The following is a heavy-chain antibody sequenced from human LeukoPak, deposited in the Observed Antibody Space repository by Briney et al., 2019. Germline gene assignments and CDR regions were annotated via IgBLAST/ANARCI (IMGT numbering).Heavy chain of an antibody. CDR2: IYYSGST. CDR3: AGLRFLRTMIVVVKNRWFDP. V-gene: IGHV4-59*12. D-gene: IGHD3-22*01. J-gene: IGHJ5*02. Sequence: SETLSLTCTVSGGSISSYYWSWIRQPPGKGLEWIGYIYYSGSTNYNPSLKSRVTISVDTSKNQFSLKLSSVTAADTAVYYCAGLRFLRTMIVVVKNRWFDPWGQGTLVTVSS. CDR1: GGSISSYY.